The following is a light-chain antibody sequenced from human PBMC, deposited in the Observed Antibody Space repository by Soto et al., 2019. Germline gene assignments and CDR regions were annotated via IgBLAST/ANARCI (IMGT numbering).Light chain of an antibody. CDR1: QSLFASYDGNTY. CDR3: MQRIEFPIT. V-gene: IGKV2-40*01. Sequence: DVVMTQAPLSLSVTPGEPASMSCRSSQSLFASYDGNTYVEWSLPRPGQSPQLLIYTLSSRASGVLDRFSGSVARTDFTLKISRVEAEDVGVYYCMQRIEFPITFGHGTRLEV. CDR2: TLS. J-gene: IGKJ5*01.